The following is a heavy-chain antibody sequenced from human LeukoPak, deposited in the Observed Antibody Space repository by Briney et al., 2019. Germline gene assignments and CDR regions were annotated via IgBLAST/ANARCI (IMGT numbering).Heavy chain of an antibody. CDR1: GCTFTSYA. Sequence: ASVKASCKSSGCTFTSYAMHWVRQAPGQRLEWMGWINAGNGNTKYSQKFQGRVTITRDTSASTAYIELSSLRSEDTAVYYCARTGLCSSTSCYEIDAFDIWGQGTMVTVSS. J-gene: IGHJ3*02. V-gene: IGHV1-3*01. D-gene: IGHD2-2*01. CDR3: ARTGLCSSTSCYEIDAFDI. CDR2: INAGNGNT.